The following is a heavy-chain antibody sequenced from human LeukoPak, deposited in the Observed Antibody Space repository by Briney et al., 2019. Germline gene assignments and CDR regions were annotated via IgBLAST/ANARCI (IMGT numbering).Heavy chain of an antibody. Sequence: PGGSLRLSCGASGFTVDNDYMSWVRQAPGKGLEWVSYISSSGSTIYYADSVKGRFTISRDNAKNSLYLQMSSLRAEDTAVYYCAELGITMIGGVWGKGTTVTISS. J-gene: IGHJ6*04. CDR1: GFTVDNDY. D-gene: IGHD3-10*02. V-gene: IGHV3-11*04. CDR3: AELGITMIGGV. CDR2: ISSSGSTI.